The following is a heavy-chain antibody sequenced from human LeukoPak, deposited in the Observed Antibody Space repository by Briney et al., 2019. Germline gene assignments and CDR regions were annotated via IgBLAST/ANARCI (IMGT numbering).Heavy chain of an antibody. CDR1: GYTFSDYY. Sequence: ASVKVSCKASGYTFSDYYLHWVRQAPGQGLEWMGWIIPNSGGTNYAQKFQGRVTMTRDTSISTAYMDLSRLRSDDTALYYCARGTYYDSSAYSGVRLFDYWGQGTLVTVSS. V-gene: IGHV1-2*02. D-gene: IGHD3-22*01. CDR2: IIPNSGGT. CDR3: ARGTYYDSSAYSGVRLFDY. J-gene: IGHJ4*02.